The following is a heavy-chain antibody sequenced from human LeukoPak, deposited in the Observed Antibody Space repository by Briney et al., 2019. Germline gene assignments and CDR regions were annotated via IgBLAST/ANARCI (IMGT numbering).Heavy chain of an antibody. CDR3: ARRPGGHKRGTGKYYFDY. D-gene: IGHD1-1*01. CDR2: IYYSGST. CDR1: GGSISSSSYY. V-gene: IGHV4-39*07. J-gene: IGHJ4*02. Sequence: KPSETLSLTCTVSGGSISSSSYYWGWIRQPPGKGLEWIGSIYYSGSTYYNPSLKSRVTISVDTSKNQFSLKLSSVTAADTAVYYCARRPGGHKRGTGKYYFDYWGQGTLVTVSS.